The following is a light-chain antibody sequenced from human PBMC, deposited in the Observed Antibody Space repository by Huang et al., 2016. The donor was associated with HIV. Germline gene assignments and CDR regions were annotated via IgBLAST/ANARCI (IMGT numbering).Light chain of an antibody. CDR1: QSLNKF. Sequence: IVLTQSPATLSLSPGERATLSCRASQSLNKFLAWYQQKPGQAPRLLIYNATDRATGVPARCSGGGSGTDFTLTITELKAEDFAIYYCQQRSSSLTFGGGTKVEIK. J-gene: IGKJ4*01. CDR3: QQRSSSLT. V-gene: IGKV3-11*01. CDR2: NAT.